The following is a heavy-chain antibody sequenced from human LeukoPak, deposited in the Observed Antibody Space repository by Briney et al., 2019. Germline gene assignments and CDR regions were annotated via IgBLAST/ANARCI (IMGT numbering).Heavy chain of an antibody. V-gene: IGHV3-48*02. CDR1: GFTFSSYG. Sequence: GRSLRLSCAASGFTFSSYGMHWVRQAPGRGLEWVSYISSRSSTIFYADSVEGRFTISRDNAKNSLYLQMNSLRDEDTAVYYCARGEEYWGQGTLVTVSS. J-gene: IGHJ4*02. CDR3: ARGEEY. CDR2: ISSRSSTI.